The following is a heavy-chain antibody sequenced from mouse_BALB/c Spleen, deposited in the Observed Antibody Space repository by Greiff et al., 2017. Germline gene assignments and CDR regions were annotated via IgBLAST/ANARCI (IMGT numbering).Heavy chain of an antibody. CDR1: GFTFSDYY. V-gene: IGHV5-4*02. CDR2: ISDGGSYT. CDR3: ARDEDYDHYFDY. Sequence: EVKLMESGGGLVKPGGSLKLSCAASGFTFSDYYMYWVRQTPEKRLEWVATISDGGSYTYYPDSVKGRFTISRDNAKNNLYLQMSSLKSEDTAMYYCARDEDYDHYFDYWGQGTTLTVSS. D-gene: IGHD2-4*01. J-gene: IGHJ2*01.